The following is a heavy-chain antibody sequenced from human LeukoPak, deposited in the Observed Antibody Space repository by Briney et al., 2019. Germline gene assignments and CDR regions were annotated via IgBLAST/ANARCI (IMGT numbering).Heavy chain of an antibody. CDR3: ARDHEWGRAYFDY. J-gene: IGHJ4*02. V-gene: IGHV3-33*01. Sequence: GRSLRLSCAASGFTFSSYGMHWVRQAPGKGLEWVAVIWYDGSNEYCADSVKGRFAISRDNSKNTLYLQMNSLRAEDTAVYYCARDHEWGRAYFDYWGQGTLVTVSS. D-gene: IGHD1-26*01. CDR2: IWYDGSNE. CDR1: GFTFSSYG.